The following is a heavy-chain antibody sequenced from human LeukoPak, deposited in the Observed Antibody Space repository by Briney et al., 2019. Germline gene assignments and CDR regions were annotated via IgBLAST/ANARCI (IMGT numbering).Heavy chain of an antibody. D-gene: IGHD6-13*01. J-gene: IGHJ6*03. CDR3: ARAERQQLVFYYYYYMDV. CDR1: EFTFSSYW. V-gene: IGHV3-74*01. CDR2: INNDGSST. Sequence: GGSLRLSCAASEFTFSSYWMHWVRQAPGKGLMWVSRINNDGSSTSYADSVKGRFTISRDNAKNTLYLQMNSLRAEDTAVHYCARAERQQLVFYYYYYMDVWGQGTTVTVSS.